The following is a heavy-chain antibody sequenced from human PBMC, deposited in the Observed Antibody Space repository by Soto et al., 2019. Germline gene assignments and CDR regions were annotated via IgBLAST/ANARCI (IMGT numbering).Heavy chain of an antibody. Sequence: SVKVSCKASGGTFSSYAISWVRQAPGQGLEWMGGIIPIFGTANYAQKFQGRVTITADESTSTAYMELSSLRSEDTAVYYCASRSPPRSRYSMIVVGSEYYFDYWGQGTLVTVSS. D-gene: IGHD3-22*01. J-gene: IGHJ4*02. CDR1: GGTFSSYA. CDR2: IIPIFGTA. V-gene: IGHV1-69*13. CDR3: ASRSPPRSRYSMIVVGSEYYFDY.